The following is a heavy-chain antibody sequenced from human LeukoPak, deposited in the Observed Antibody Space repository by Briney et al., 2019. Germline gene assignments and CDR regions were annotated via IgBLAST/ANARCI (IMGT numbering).Heavy chain of an antibody. J-gene: IGHJ4*02. Sequence: GGSLRLSCAASGFTFSSYGMHWVRQAPGKGLEWVAVISYDGSNKYYADSVKGRFTISRDNSKNTLYLQMNSLRAEDTAVYYCARYRIAAAGTFDYWGQGTLVTVSS. CDR1: GFTFSSYG. CDR3: ARYRIAAAGTFDY. V-gene: IGHV3-30*03. CDR2: ISYDGSNK. D-gene: IGHD6-13*01.